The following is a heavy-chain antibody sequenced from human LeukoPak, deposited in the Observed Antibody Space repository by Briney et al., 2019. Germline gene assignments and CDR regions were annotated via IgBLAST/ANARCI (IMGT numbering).Heavy chain of an antibody. CDR3: ASLEMATISYFDY. CDR2: IIPIFGTA. CDR1: GGTFSSYA. J-gene: IGHJ4*02. Sequence: SVKVSCKASGGTFSSYAISWVRQAPGQGLEWMGGIIPIFGTANYAQKFQGRVTITTDESTSTAYMELSSLRSEDTAVYYCASLEMATISYFDYWGQGTLVTVSS. D-gene: IGHD5-24*01. V-gene: IGHV1-69*05.